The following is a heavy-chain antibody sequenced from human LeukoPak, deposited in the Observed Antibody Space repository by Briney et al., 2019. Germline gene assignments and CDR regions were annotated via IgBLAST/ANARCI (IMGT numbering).Heavy chain of an antibody. Sequence: GGSLRLSCAASGFTFSSYDMHWVRQATGKDLEWVSAIGTAGDTYYPGSVKGRFTISRENAKNSLYLQMNSLRAGDTAVYYCARLGPYGAFDIWGQGTMVTVSS. CDR2: IGTAGDT. D-gene: IGHD3-16*01. J-gene: IGHJ3*02. CDR3: ARLGPYGAFDI. CDR1: GFTFSSYD. V-gene: IGHV3-13*01.